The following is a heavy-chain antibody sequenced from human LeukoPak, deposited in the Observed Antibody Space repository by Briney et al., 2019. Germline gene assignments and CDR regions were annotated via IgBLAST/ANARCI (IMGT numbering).Heavy chain of an antibody. CDR2: ISSSSSYI. V-gene: IGHV3-21*04. CDR3: AKGGIAAADDAFDI. CDR1: GFTFSSYS. D-gene: IGHD6-13*01. Sequence: SGRSLRLSCAASGFTFSSYSMNWVRQAPGKGLEWVSSISSSSSYIYYADSVKGRFTISRDNAKNSLYLQMNSLRAEDMALYYCAKGGIAAADDAFDIWGQGTMVTVSS. J-gene: IGHJ3*02.